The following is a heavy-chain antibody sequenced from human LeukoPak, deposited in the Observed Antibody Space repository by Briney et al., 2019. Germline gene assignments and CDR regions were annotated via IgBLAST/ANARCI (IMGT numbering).Heavy chain of an antibody. CDR3: ARHTYSGSPRGYLDY. D-gene: IGHD1-26*01. J-gene: IGHJ4*02. CDR1: GGSISSSSYY. V-gene: IGHV4-39*01. Sequence: SETLSLTCTVSGGSISSSSYYWGWIRQPPGKGLEWIGSIYYSGSTYYNPSLKSRVTISVDTSENQFSLKLSSVTAADTAVYYCARHTYSGSPRGYLDYWGQGTLVTVSS. CDR2: IYYSGST.